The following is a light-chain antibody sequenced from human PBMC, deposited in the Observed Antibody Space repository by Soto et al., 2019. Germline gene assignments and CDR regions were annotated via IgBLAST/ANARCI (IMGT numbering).Light chain of an antibody. V-gene: IGKV3-20*01. CDR3: QHYGSSAL. CDR1: QSVSSSY. CDR2: GAS. Sequence: EIVLTQSPGTLSLSPGERATLSCRASQSVSSSYLAWYQQKPGQAPRLLIYGASSRATGIPDRFSGSGSGTDFPLTISRVEPEDFAVYYCQHYGSSALFGPGTKVDIK. J-gene: IGKJ3*01.